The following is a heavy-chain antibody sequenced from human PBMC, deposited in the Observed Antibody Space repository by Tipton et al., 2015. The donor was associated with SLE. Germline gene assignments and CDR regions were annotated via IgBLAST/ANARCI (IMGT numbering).Heavy chain of an antibody. CDR3: ARLVAAADEAFDI. D-gene: IGHD6-13*01. CDR2: IYYSGST. V-gene: IGHV4-59*01. CDR1: GGSISSYY. J-gene: IGHJ3*02. Sequence: GLVKPSETLSLTCTVSGGSISSYYWSWIRQPPGKGLEWIGYIYYSGSTNYNPSLKSRVTISVDTSKNQFSLKLSSVTAADTAVYYCARLVAAADEAFDIWGQGTMVTVSS.